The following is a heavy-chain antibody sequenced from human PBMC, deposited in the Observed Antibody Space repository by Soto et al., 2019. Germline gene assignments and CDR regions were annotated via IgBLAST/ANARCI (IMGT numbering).Heavy chain of an antibody. CDR3: ARGGGSSFFDY. D-gene: IGHD2-2*01. V-gene: IGHV1-2*06. J-gene: IGHJ4*02. CDR1: GDTFTRYY. CDR2: INPNSGDT. Sequence: VPSVKVSCKLSGDTFTRYYIHWVRQAPGQGLEWMGRINPNSGDTKYAQSFQGRVTMTRDTSINTAYMELSRLRSDDTAVYYCARGGGSSFFDYWGQGILVTVS.